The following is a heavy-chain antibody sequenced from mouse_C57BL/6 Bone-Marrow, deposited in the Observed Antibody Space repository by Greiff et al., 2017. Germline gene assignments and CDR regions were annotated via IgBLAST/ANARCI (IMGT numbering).Heavy chain of an antibody. J-gene: IGHJ1*03. CDR1: GFNIKDYY. D-gene: IGHD1-1*01. CDR2: IDPEGGDT. CDR3: TTLITTIVVHWYCEV. V-gene: IGHV14-1*01. Sequence: EVQLQQSGAELVRPGASVKLSCPASGFNIKDYYMHWVKQRPEQGLEWIGRIDPEGGDTEYAPKFQGKATMTADTSSNTAYLQLSSLTSEDTAVYDGTTLITTIVVHWYCEVRGTGTTVTGSS.